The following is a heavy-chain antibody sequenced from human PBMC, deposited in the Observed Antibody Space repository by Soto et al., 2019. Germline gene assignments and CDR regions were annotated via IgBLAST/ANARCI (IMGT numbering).Heavy chain of an antibody. J-gene: IGHJ4*02. CDR1: GYDFSTHW. Sequence: PGESLKISCKTSGYDFSTHWIGWVRHMPGKGLQWMAIIYPSDSDTKYSPSFHGHVTISVDKSISTAYLQWSGLQASDSAKYYCVRLCTDAGFWDYFDYWGPGTLVTVAS. CDR3: VRLCTDAGFWDYFDY. V-gene: IGHV5-51*01. CDR2: IYPSDSDT. D-gene: IGHD2-8*01.